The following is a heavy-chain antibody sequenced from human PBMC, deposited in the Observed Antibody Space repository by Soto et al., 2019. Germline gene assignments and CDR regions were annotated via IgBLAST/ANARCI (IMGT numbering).Heavy chain of an antibody. Sequence: QITLKESGPTLVKPTQPLTLTCTFSGFSLSTSGVGVGWIRQPPGKALEWLALIYWDDDKRYSPSLKSRLTITKDTSKNQVVLTMTNMDPVDTATYYCARTIDWTDAFDIWGQGTMVTVSS. D-gene: IGHD3-9*01. CDR3: ARTIDWTDAFDI. V-gene: IGHV2-5*02. J-gene: IGHJ3*02. CDR1: GFSLSTSGVG. CDR2: IYWDDDK.